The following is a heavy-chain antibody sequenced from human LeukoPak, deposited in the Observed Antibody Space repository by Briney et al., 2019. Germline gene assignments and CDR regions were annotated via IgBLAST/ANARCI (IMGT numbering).Heavy chain of an antibody. CDR3: ARDVNSGSYYVALAGFVNWFDP. J-gene: IGHJ5*02. D-gene: IGHD1-26*01. CDR2: IYYGSVFYSVST. V-gene: IGHV4-39*07. Sequence: PSETLSLTCTVSDGSISSSSYYWGWIRQPPGKGLEWIGSIYYGSVFYSVSTYYNPSLKSRVTMSGDTSENQFSLKLSSVTAADTAAYYCARDVNSGSYYVALAGFVNWFDPWGQGTLVTVSS. CDR1: DGSISSSSYY.